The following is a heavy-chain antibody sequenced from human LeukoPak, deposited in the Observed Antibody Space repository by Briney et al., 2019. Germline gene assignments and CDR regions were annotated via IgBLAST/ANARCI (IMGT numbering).Heavy chain of an antibody. D-gene: IGHD3-16*02. CDR2: INMYNGNT. CDR3: ARVVGNYVWGSYRPEGCFDS. CDR1: GYTFTSYA. V-gene: IGHV1-18*01. Sequence: ASVKVSCKASGYTFTSYAISWVRQAPGQGPEWMGWINMYNGNTNYAQKLQGRVTMTTDTSTSIAYMELRSLRSDDTAVYYCARVVGNYVWGSYRPEGCFDSWGQGTLVTVSS. J-gene: IGHJ4*02.